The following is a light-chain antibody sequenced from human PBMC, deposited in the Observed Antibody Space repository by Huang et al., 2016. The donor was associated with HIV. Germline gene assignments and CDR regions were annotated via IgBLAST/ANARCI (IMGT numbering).Light chain of an antibody. J-gene: IGKJ2*01. CDR3: QQYDNRPPYT. Sequence: DIQMTQSPSSLAASVGDRVTITCQASRDINNNLSWYQQKPGKAPKLLIYDASNLETGVPARFSGSGSGTDFTFTISSLQSEDIATYYCQQYDNRPPYTFGQGTKLEIK. CDR2: DAS. CDR1: RDINNN. V-gene: IGKV1-33*01.